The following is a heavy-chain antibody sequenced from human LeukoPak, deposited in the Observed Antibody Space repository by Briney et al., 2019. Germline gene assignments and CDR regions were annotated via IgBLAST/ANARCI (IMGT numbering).Heavy chain of an antibody. V-gene: IGHV4-59*08. Sequence: SETLSLTCTVSGDSMSIYYWSWIRQPPGKGLEWIGHIYYSGSTDYNPSLKSRLTISVDTSKNQFSLQLSSVTAADTAVYFCARQNSGARLNVWGQGTTVTVSS. CDR3: ARQNSGARLNV. CDR1: GDSMSIYY. CDR2: IYYSGST. J-gene: IGHJ6*02. D-gene: IGHD6-25*01.